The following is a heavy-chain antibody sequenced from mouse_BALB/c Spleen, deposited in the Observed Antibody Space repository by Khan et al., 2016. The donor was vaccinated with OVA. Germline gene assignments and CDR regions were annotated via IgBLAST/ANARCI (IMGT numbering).Heavy chain of an antibody. CDR2: ISYSGST. V-gene: IGHV3-2*02. J-gene: IGHJ4*01. CDR3: ARGGSRYNYSMDY. Sequence: VQLKESGPGLVKPSQSLSLTCTVTGYSITSDYAWNWIRQFPGNKLELMGYISYSGSTNYNPSLKSRISFTRDTSKNQFFLQLNSVTTEDTATYYCARGGSRYNYSMDYWGQGTSVTVSS. CDR1: GYSITSDYA. D-gene: IGHD1-1*01.